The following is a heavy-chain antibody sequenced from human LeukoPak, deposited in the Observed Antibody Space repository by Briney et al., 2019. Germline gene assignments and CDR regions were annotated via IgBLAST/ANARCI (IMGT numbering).Heavy chain of an antibody. CDR3: ARDPDDYYDFWSGYPDY. CDR2: ISSSGSTI. D-gene: IGHD3-3*01. J-gene: IGHJ4*02. CDR1: GFTFSDYY. Sequence: PGGSLRLSCAASGFTFSDYYMSWIRQAPGKGLEWVSYISSSGSTIYYADSVKGRFTISRDNAKNSLYLQMNSLRAEDTAEYYCARDPDDYYDFWSGYPDYWGQGTLVTVSS. V-gene: IGHV3-11*04.